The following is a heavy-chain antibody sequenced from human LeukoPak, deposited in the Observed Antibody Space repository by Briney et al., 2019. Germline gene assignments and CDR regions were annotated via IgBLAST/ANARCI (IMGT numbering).Heavy chain of an antibody. Sequence: PGGSLRLSCAASGFTFSSYAMNWVRRAPGKGLEWVSYISGSSTTIYYADSVKGRFTISRDNAKNSLYLQMNSLRAEDTAVYYCARVPVWSGYYPFDYWGQGTLVTVSS. CDR2: ISGSSTTI. J-gene: IGHJ4*02. CDR1: GFTFSSYA. D-gene: IGHD3-3*01. CDR3: ARVPVWSGYYPFDY. V-gene: IGHV3-48*01.